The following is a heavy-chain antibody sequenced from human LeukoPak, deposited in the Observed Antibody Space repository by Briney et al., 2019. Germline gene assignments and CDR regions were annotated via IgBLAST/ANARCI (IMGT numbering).Heavy chain of an antibody. J-gene: IGHJ4*02. Sequence: GGSLRLSCEASGFTFSHYGMHWVRQAPGKVLEWVAVIWSDATNQYYSDSVKGRFTISRDNFKRTVSLQMNSLRAEDTAVYYCVKDAQRGFDYSNSLQHWGQGSLVTVSS. D-gene: IGHD4-11*01. CDR1: GFTFSHYG. CDR3: VKDAQRGFDYSNSLQH. V-gene: IGHV3-33*06. CDR2: IWSDATNQ.